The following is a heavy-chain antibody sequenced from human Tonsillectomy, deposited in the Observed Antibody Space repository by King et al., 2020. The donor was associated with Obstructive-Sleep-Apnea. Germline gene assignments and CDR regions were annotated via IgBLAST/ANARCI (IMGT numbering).Heavy chain of an antibody. J-gene: IGHJ6*02. CDR3: AKDSWGSSSPYYYYGMDV. CDR1: GFTFDDYV. V-gene: IGHV3-43D*03. D-gene: IGHD6-6*01. Sequence: VQLVESGGVVVQPGGSLRLSCAASGFTFDDYVMHWVRQAPGKGLEWGSLITWDGGSTYYADFVKGRFTISRDNSKNSLYLQMNSLRAEDTALYYCAKDSWGSSSPYYYYGMDVWGQGTTVTVSS. CDR2: ITWDGGST.